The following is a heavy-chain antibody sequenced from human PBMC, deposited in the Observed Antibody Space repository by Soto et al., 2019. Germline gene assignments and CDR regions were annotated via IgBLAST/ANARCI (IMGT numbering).Heavy chain of an antibody. J-gene: IGHJ4*02. CDR1: GGSLSSYY. D-gene: IGHD4-17*01. V-gene: IGHV4-59*01. Sequence: TSETLSLTCTVSGGSLSSYYWSWIRQPPGKGLEWIGYIYYSGSTNYNPSLKSRVTISVDTSKNQFSLKLSSVTAADTAVYYCARDRDDYGIDSWGQGTLVTVSS. CDR2: IYYSGST. CDR3: ARDRDDYGIDS.